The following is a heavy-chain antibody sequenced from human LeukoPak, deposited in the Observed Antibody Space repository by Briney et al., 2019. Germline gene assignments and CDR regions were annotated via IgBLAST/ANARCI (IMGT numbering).Heavy chain of an antibody. J-gene: IGHJ3*02. Sequence: GESLKISCKGSGYSFTSYWIGWVRHMPGKGLEWMGIIYPGDCDTRYSPSFQGQVTISSDKSISTAYQQWSSLKASDTAMYYCARPYCGGDCYSAFDIWGQGTMVTVSS. CDR2: IYPGDCDT. CDR3: ARPYCGGDCYSAFDI. CDR1: GYSFTSYW. D-gene: IGHD2-21*02. V-gene: IGHV5-51*01.